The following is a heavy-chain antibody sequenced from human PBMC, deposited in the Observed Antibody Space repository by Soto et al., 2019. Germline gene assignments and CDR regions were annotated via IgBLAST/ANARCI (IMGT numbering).Heavy chain of an antibody. CDR1: GSTFKNFA. CDR3: ARAIKRWEVNYYFDY. D-gene: IGHD1-26*01. J-gene: IGHJ4*02. V-gene: IGHV1-69*06. CDR2: IVVISNTA. Sequence: QVVLLQSGAEVKEPGSSVRVSCKVSGSTFKNFAFSWVRQAPGHGPEWMGGIVVISNTADYSQRFQDRVTITADTSTNTLYMELGSLTFEDTAVYYCARAIKRWEVNYYFDYWGQGTLVTVSS.